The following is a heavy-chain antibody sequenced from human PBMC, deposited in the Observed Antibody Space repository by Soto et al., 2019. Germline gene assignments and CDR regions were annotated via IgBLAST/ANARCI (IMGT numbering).Heavy chain of an antibody. D-gene: IGHD3-3*01. V-gene: IGHV4-30-2*01. Sequence: SETLSLTCAVSGGSISSGGYSWSWIRQPPGKGLEWIGYIYHSGSTYYNPSLKSRVTISVDRSKNQFSLKLSSVTAADTAVYYCARDQRSSAIFGGPAWFDPWGQGTLVTVSS. J-gene: IGHJ5*02. CDR1: GGSISSGGYS. CDR3: ARDQRSSAIFGGPAWFDP. CDR2: IYHSGST.